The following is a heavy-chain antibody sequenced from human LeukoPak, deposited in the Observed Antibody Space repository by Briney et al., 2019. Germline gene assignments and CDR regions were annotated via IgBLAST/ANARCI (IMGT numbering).Heavy chain of an antibody. D-gene: IGHD3-10*02. CDR1: GFTFSTYI. Sequence: GGSLRLSCAASGFTFSTYIMNWVRQTPGKGLEWVSSIGTSTSYIYYADSVKGRFTISRDNAKNSLYLQMNSLRAEDTAVYYCAELGITMIGGVWGKGTTVTISS. CDR2: IGTSTSYI. CDR3: AELGITMIGGV. V-gene: IGHV3-21*01. J-gene: IGHJ6*04.